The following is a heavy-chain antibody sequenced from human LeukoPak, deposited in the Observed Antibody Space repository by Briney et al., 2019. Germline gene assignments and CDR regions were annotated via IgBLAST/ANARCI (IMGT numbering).Heavy chain of an antibody. CDR1: GGSFSGYY. Sequence: SETLSLTCAVYGGSFSGYYWSWLRQPPGKGLEWIGEINHSGSTNYNPSLKSRVTISVDTSKNQFSLKLSSVTAADTAVYYCARSGGYSYRTNRLDYWGQGTLVTVSS. D-gene: IGHD5-18*01. V-gene: IGHV4-34*01. J-gene: IGHJ4*02. CDR3: ARSGGYSYRTNRLDY. CDR2: INHSGST.